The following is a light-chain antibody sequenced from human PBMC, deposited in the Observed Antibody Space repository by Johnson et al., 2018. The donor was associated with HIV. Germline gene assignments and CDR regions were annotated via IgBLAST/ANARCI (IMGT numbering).Light chain of an antibody. CDR2: KNN. Sequence: QSVLTQPPSVSAAPGQKVTISCSGSSSTIGNNYISWYQLLPGTPPKLLIFKNNERPSGFPDRFSGLNSGTYATLGITGRQTGDKRDFYCGTWDTTLSCGGIFGTGTKVTVL. J-gene: IGLJ1*01. CDR1: SSTIGNNY. V-gene: IGLV1-51*02. CDR3: GTWDTTLSCGGI.